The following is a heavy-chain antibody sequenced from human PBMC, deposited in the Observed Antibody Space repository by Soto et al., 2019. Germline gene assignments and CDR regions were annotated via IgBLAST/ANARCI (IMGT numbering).Heavy chain of an antibody. CDR1: GYTFTSYG. CDR2: ISAYNGNT. J-gene: IGHJ4*02. V-gene: IGHV1-18*01. CDR3: ARDKRVRPYSSSWSTFDY. Sequence: ASVKVSCKASGYTFTSYGISWVRQAPGQGLEWMGWISAYNGNTNYAQKLQGRVTMTTDTSTSTVYMELSSLRSEDTAVYYCARDKRVRPYSSSWSTFDYWGQGTLVTVSS. D-gene: IGHD6-13*01.